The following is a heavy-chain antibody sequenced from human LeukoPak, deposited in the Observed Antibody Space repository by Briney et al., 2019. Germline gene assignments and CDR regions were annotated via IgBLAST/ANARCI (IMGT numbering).Heavy chain of an antibody. Sequence: GGSLRLSCAASGFTVTTNYMTWVRQAPGKGLEWVSLIFGGGSTYYADSVKGRFTISRDNSKNTLYLQMNSLRAEDTAVYYCARATIASADFYFDYWGQGTLVTVSS. J-gene: IGHJ4*02. CDR2: IFGGGST. V-gene: IGHV3-66*01. D-gene: IGHD6-13*01. CDR3: ARATIASADFYFDY. CDR1: GFTVTTNY.